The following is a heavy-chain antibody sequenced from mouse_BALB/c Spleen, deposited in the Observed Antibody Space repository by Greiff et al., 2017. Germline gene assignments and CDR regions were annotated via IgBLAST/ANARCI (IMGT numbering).Heavy chain of an antibody. CDR1: GFTFTDYY. Sequence: EVKVVESGGGLVQPGGSLRLSCATSGFTFTDYYMSWVRQPPGKALEWLGFIRNKANGYKTEYSASVKGRFTISRDNSQSILYLQMNTLRAEDSATYDCARDRGGGGYYTYYYAMDYWGQGTSVTVSS. CDR2: IRNKANGYKT. V-gene: IGHV7-3*02. J-gene: IGHJ4*01. CDR3: ARDRGGGGYYTYYYAMDY. D-gene: IGHD2-3*01.